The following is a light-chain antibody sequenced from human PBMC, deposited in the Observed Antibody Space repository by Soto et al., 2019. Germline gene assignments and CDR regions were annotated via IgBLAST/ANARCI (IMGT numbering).Light chain of an antibody. CDR2: RNN. CDR1: SSNIGSNY. J-gene: IGLJ1*01. Sequence: QAVVTQPPSASGTPGQRVTISCSGSSSNIGSNYVYWYQQLPGTAPKLLIYRNNQRPSGVPDRFSGSKSGTSASLAISGLRSEDEADYYCAAWDDSLSGYVFGTGTHLTVL. V-gene: IGLV1-47*01. CDR3: AAWDDSLSGYV.